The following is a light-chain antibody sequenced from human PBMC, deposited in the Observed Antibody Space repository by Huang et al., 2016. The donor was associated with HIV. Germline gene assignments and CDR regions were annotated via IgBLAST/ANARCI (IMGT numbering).Light chain of an antibody. Sequence: DIQMTQSPSSLSASVGDGVTITCRASQSISSYLNWYQQKPGKAPKLLIYAASSLQSGVPSRFSGSGSGTDLTLTISSLQPEDFATYYCQQSYSTPWTFGQGTKVEIK. CDR1: QSISSY. J-gene: IGKJ1*01. CDR3: QQSYSTPWT. V-gene: IGKV1-39*01. CDR2: AAS.